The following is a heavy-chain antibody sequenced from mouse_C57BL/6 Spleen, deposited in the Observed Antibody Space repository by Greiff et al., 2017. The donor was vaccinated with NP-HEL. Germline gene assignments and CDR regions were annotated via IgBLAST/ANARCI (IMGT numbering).Heavy chain of an antibody. CDR2: ISGGGGNT. V-gene: IGHV5-9*01. Sequence: VKLVESGGGLVKPGGSLKLSCAASGFTFSSYTMSWVRQTPEKRLEWVATISGGGGNTYYPDSVKGRFTISRDNAKNTLYLQMSRLRSEDTALYYCANYYGSSTWFAYWGQGTLVTVSA. CDR3: ANYYGSSTWFAY. CDR1: GFTFSSYT. J-gene: IGHJ3*01. D-gene: IGHD1-1*01.